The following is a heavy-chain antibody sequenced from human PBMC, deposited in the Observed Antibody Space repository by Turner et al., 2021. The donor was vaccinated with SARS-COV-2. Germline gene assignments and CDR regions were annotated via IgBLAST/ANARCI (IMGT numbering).Heavy chain of an antibody. J-gene: IGHJ6*02. CDR3: ARFEDQATPGGEYYYGMDV. Sequence: QVQLVESGGGVVQPGRSLRLSCAASGFTFSSYAMHWVRQAPGKGLEWVAITSYDVTYKHYADSVKGRFTISRDNSKNTLYLQMNSLRAEDTAVYYCARFEDQATPGGEYYYGMDVWGQGTTVTVSS. CDR2: TSYDVTYK. D-gene: IGHD3-16*01. V-gene: IGHV3-30-3*01. CDR1: GFTFSSYA.